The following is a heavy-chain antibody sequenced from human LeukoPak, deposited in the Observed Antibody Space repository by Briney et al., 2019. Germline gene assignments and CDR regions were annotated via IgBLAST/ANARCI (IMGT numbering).Heavy chain of an antibody. J-gene: IGHJ3*01. CDR2: ITWNSNSI. CDR1: GFTFSSYA. V-gene: IGHV3-9*01. Sequence: GGSLRLSCAASGFTFSSYAMSWVRQAPGKGLEWVSGITWNSNSIGYADSVRGRFTISRDNAKDSLYLQMNNLRAEDTALYFCAGGDGFDVWGQGTMVTVSS. D-gene: IGHD3-16*01. CDR3: AGGDGFDV.